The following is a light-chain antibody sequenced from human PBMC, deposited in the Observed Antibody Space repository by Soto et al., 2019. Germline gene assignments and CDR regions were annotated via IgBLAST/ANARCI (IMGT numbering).Light chain of an antibody. CDR3: QQYSITPFA. J-gene: IGKJ3*01. Sequence: EIVLTQSPGTLSLSPGERATLSCRASQSVSSNYLAWYQQKPGQAPRLLIYGASSRATGIPDRFSGRGSGTDFTLTISRLEPEDFAVYYCQQYSITPFAFGPGTTVAIK. CDR2: GAS. CDR1: QSVSSNY. V-gene: IGKV3-20*01.